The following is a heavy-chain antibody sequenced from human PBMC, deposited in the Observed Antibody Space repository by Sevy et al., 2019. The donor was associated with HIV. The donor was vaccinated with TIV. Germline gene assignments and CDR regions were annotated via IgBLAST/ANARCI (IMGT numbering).Heavy chain of an antibody. Sequence: GWSLRLSCVASGFTFSSYAMSWVRQAPGKGLEWVSAISGSGGSTYYADSVKGRFTISRDNSKNTLYLQMNSLRAEDTALYSWAKEWGDYSSSFVNTGGKGTRVTVSS. J-gene: IGHJ4*02. CDR1: GFTFSSYA. V-gene: IGHV3-23*01. CDR3: AKEWGDYSSSFVNT. D-gene: IGHD6-6*01. CDR2: ISGSGGST.